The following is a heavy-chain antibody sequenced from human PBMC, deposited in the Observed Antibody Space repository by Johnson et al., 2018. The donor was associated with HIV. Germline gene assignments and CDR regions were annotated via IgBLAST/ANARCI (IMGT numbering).Heavy chain of an antibody. J-gene: IGHJ3*02. V-gene: IGHV3-9*01. D-gene: IGHD1-26*01. Sequence: QLVESGGGLVQPGRSLRLSCAASGFPFDDYAMHWVRQAPGKGLEWVSGISWNSGSIGYADSVKGRFTISRDNAKNSLYLQMNSLRAEDTALYYCAKALRMGWEQTDACDIWGKGTMVTVSS. CDR2: ISWNSGSI. CDR1: GFPFDDYA. CDR3: AKALRMGWEQTDACDI.